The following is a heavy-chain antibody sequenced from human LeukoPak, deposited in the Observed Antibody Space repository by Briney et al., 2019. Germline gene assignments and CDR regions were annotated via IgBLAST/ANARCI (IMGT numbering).Heavy chain of an antibody. Sequence: SVKVSCKASGGTCSSYAISWVRQAPGQGLEWMGGIIPIFGTANYAQKFQGRVTITADESTSTAYMELSSLRSEDTAVYYCARGFLRVSTYYYDSSGYYFDYWGQGTLVTVSS. CDR2: IIPIFGTA. J-gene: IGHJ4*02. CDR1: GGTCSSYA. CDR3: ARGFLRVSTYYYDSSGYYFDY. D-gene: IGHD3-22*01. V-gene: IGHV1-69*13.